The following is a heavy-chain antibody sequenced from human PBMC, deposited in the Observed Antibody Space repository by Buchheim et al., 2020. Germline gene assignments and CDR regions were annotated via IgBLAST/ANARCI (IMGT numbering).Heavy chain of an antibody. CDR2: VYYSGST. J-gene: IGHJ5*02. CDR1: GASISSNNW. V-gene: IGHV4-4*02. Sequence: QVQLRESGPGLVKPSGTLSLTCTVSGASISSNNWGSWVRQPPGKGLEWIGEVYYSGSTNYNPSLKSRLTISVDVSNNEFSLKLNSVTAADTGVYYCARAITMSPWGQGTL. D-gene: IGHD3-22*01. CDR3: ARAITMSP.